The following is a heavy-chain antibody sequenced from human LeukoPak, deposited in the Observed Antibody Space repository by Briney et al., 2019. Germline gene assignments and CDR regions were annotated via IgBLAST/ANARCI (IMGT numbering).Heavy chain of an antibody. J-gene: IGHJ4*02. CDR1: GFTFSSYP. D-gene: IGHD3-3*01. CDR2: LRVSGVST. Sequence: PGGSLRLSCAASGFTFSSYPMSWLPHAPGKGLEGVSGLRVSGVSTYSADSVKGRFTIYRYNSNNTLYLQMNSLRAEDSAIYYCAKAASVRERLSFWSFDYWGQGTLVTVSS. CDR3: AKAASVRERLSFWSFDY. V-gene: IGHV3-23*01.